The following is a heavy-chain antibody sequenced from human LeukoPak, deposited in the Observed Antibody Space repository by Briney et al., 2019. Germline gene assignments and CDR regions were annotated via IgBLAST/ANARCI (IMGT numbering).Heavy chain of an antibody. CDR1: GGTVSSYA. V-gene: IGHV1-69*13. CDR3: ARGTVDTPMVPDFDY. D-gene: IGHD5-18*01. Sequence: SVKVSCKASGGTVSSYAISWVRQAPGQGLEWMGGIIPIFGTANYAQKFQGRVTITADESTSTAYLELRSLRPEDTAVYYCARGTVDTPMVPDFDYWGQGTLVTVSS. J-gene: IGHJ4*02. CDR2: IIPIFGTA.